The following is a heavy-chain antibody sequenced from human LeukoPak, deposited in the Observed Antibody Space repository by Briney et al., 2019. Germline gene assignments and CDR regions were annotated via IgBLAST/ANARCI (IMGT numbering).Heavy chain of an antibody. V-gene: IGHV4-30-4*07. CDR1: GGSISSGGYS. CDR2: IYYSGST. D-gene: IGHD5-18*01. Sequence: SETLSLTCAVSGGSISSGGYSWSWIRQPPGKGLEWIGYIYYSGSTYYNPSLKSRVTISVDTSKNQFSLKLSSVTAADTAVYYCARDNDEYSYGFDYWGQGTLVTVSS. J-gene: IGHJ4*02. CDR3: ARDNDEYSYGFDY.